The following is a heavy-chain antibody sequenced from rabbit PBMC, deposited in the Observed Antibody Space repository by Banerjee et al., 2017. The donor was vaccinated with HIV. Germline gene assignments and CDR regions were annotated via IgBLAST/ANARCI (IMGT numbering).Heavy chain of an antibody. CDR2: IYIGTSGST. CDR1: GFDFSSNA. D-gene: IGHD6-1*01. J-gene: IGHJ4*01. V-gene: IGHV1S45*01. CDR3: ARDSYGGYGGYHL. Sequence: QEQLEESGGDLVKPEGSLTLTCTASGFDFSSNAMCWVRQAPGEGLEWIACIYIGTSGSTYYASWAKGRFTISKTSSTTVTLQMTSLTAADTATYFCARDSYGGYGGYHLWGPGTLVTVS.